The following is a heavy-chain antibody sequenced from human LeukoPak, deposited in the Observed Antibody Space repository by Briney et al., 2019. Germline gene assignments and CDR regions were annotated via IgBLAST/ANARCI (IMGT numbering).Heavy chain of an antibody. D-gene: IGHD2-15*01. CDR2: IIPIFGTA. Sequence: GASVNVSCKASGGTFSSYAISWVRQAPGQGLEWMGGIIPIFGTANYAQKFQGRVTITADESTSTAYMELSSLRSEDTAVYYCARALGYCSGGSCFPLDYWGQGTLVTVSS. CDR3: ARALGYCSGGSCFPLDY. CDR1: GGTFSSYA. J-gene: IGHJ4*02. V-gene: IGHV1-69*13.